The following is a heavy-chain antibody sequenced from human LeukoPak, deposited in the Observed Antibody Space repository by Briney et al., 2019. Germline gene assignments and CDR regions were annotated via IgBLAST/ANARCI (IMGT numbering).Heavy chain of an antibody. J-gene: IGHJ4*02. V-gene: IGHV1-18*01. CDR3: ARDLPAYTGYETHDY. CDR2: SSAYNGNT. CDR1: GYTLTHYS. D-gene: IGHD5-12*01. Sequence: GASVTVSCKTSGYTLTHYSISWVRQAPGQGLEWMGWSSAYNGNTDYAQKFQGRVTMTTDTSTSTAYMELRSLRSDDTAVYYCARDLPAYTGYETHDYWGQGTLVTVSS.